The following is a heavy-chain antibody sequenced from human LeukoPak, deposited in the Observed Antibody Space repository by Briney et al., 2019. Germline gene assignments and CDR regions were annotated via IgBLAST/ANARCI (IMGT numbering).Heavy chain of an antibody. CDR3: AKQPAYNWFDP. V-gene: IGHV3-30*02. Sequence: SGGSLRLSCAASGFTFSSYGMHWVRQAPGKGLEWVAFIRYGGSNEYYADSVKGRFTISRDNSKNTLYLQMNSLRAEDTAVYYCAKQPAYNWFDPWGQGTLVTVSS. J-gene: IGHJ5*02. CDR2: IRYGGSNE. CDR1: GFTFSSYG.